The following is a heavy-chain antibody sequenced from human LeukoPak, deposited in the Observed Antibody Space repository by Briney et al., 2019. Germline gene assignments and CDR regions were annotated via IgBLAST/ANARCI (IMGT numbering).Heavy chain of an antibody. D-gene: IGHD6-19*01. J-gene: IGHJ4*02. V-gene: IGHV3-48*03. CDR2: ISNSGDSI. CDR3: ARDPSLALAGTPFDY. CDR1: GFTFSSYE. Sequence: GGSLRLSCAASGFTFSSYEMNWLRQAPGKGPEWVSYISNSGDSIYYADSVKGRFTISRDNAKNLLYLQMNSLRADDTAVYYCARDPSLALAGTPFDYCGQGTRVTVSS.